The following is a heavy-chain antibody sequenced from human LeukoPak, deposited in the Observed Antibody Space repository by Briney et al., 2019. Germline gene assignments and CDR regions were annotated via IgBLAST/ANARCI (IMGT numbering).Heavy chain of an antibody. D-gene: IGHD2/OR15-2a*01. CDR3: ARGLSAGHYYYYYGMDV. V-gene: IGHV3-66*01. J-gene: IGHJ6*02. CDR1: GFTVSSNY. CDR2: IYSGGST. Sequence: PGGSLRLSCAASGFTVSSNYMSWVRQAPGKGLEWVSVIYSGGSTYYADSVKGRFTISRDNSKSTLYLQMNSLRAEGTAVYYCARGLSAGHYYYYYGMDVWGQGTTVTVSS.